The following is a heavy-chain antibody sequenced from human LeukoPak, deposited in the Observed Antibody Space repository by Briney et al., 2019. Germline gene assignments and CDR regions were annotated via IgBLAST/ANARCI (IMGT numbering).Heavy chain of an antibody. Sequence: GGSPRLSCVGSGSPFNKAWMTWVGQAPGKGLEWVYYIGGSSGIIDYADSVRGRFTISRDNAKNSLYLQMNSLRAEDTAVYYCARGSTYYESSGQVPFDYWGQGTLVTVSS. V-gene: IGHV3-48*01. CDR2: IGGSSGII. CDR1: GSPFNKAW. D-gene: IGHD3-22*01. J-gene: IGHJ4*02. CDR3: ARGSTYYESSGQVPFDY.